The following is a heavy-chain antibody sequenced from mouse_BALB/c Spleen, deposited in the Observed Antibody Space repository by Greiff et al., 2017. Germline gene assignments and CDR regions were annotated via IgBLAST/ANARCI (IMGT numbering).Heavy chain of an antibody. CDR3: ARRIYYGSSFDY. Sequence: VQLQQPGAELVKPGASVKLSCKASGYTFTSYWMHWVKQRPGQGLEWIGEINPSNGRTNYNEKFKSKATLTVDKSSSTAYMQLSSLTSEDSAVYYGARRIYYGSSFDYWGQGTTLTVSS. D-gene: IGHD1-1*01. CDR2: INPSNGRT. V-gene: IGHV1S81*02. CDR1: GYTFTSYW. J-gene: IGHJ2*01.